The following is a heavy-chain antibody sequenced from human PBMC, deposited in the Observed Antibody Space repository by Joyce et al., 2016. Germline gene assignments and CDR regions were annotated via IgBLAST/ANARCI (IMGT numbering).Heavy chain of an antibody. CDR1: GDSVSSDSAA. Sequence: QVQLQQSGPGLVKPSQTLSLTCAISGDSVSSDSAAWNWIRQSPSRGLAWEGRTNYRSKGYNNYAVSVKSRITINADSSKNQLSLQLRSVTPEDTALYYCARTGTTSGIDAFDIWGQGTMVTVSS. J-gene: IGHJ3*02. CDR3: ARTGTTSGIDAFDI. V-gene: IGHV6-1*01. D-gene: IGHD1-7*01. CDR2: TNYRSKGYN.